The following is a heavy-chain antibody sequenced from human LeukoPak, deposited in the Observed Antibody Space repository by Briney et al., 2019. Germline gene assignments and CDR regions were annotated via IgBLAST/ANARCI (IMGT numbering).Heavy chain of an antibody. CDR1: GDSVSSNSAA. D-gene: IGHD2-15*01. Sequence: SQTLPLTCAISGDSVSSNSAAWNWIRQSPSRGLEWLGRTYYRSKWYNDYAVSVKSRITINPDTSKNQFSLQLNSVTPEDTAVYYCARGDIVVVVAAFDYWGQGTLVTVSS. CDR3: ARGDIVVVVAAFDY. V-gene: IGHV6-1*01. J-gene: IGHJ4*02. CDR2: TYYRSKWYN.